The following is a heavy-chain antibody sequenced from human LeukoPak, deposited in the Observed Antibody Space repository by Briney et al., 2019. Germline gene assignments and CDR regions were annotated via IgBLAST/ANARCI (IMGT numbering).Heavy chain of an antibody. CDR1: GYTFTGYY. Sequence: GASVKVSCKASGYTFTGYYMHWVRQAPGQGLEWMGWINPNSGGTNYAQKFQGRVTMTRDTSISTAYMELSRVRSDDTAVNYCARGYSSGFLFDYWGQGTLVTVSS. J-gene: IGHJ4*02. CDR3: ARGYSSGFLFDY. CDR2: INPNSGGT. V-gene: IGHV1-2*02. D-gene: IGHD6-19*01.